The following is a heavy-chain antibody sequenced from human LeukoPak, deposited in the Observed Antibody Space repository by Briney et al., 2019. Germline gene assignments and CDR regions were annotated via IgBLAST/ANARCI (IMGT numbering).Heavy chain of an antibody. CDR3: ARDPGLEFDY. V-gene: IGHV4-59*12. Sequence: SETLSLTCTVSGGSISSYYWSWIRQPPGKGLEWIGYIYYSGSTNYNPSLKSRVTISVDTSKNQFSLKLSSVTAADTAVYYCARDPGLEFDYWGQGTLVTVSS. J-gene: IGHJ4*02. CDR2: IYYSGST. D-gene: IGHD3/OR15-3a*01. CDR1: GGSISSYY.